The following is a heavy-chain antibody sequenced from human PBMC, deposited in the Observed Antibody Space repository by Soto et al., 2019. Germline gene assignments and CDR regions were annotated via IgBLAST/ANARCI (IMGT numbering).Heavy chain of an antibody. D-gene: IGHD3-22*01. CDR1: GDTFTNYG. Sequence: ASVKVSCKASGDTFTNYGFSWVRQAPGQGLEWMGWISVYSGNTNYAQNVQGRVTMTTDTSTSTAYMELRSLRSDDTAVYYCARDRSPYYYDSSGYPHYWGQGTLVTVSS. CDR3: ARDRSPYYYDSSGYPHY. CDR2: ISVYSGNT. J-gene: IGHJ4*02. V-gene: IGHV1-18*01.